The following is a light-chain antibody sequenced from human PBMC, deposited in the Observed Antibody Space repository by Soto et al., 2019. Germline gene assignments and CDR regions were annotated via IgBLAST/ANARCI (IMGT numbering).Light chain of an antibody. V-gene: IGLV1-51*01. CDR1: SSNIGNNY. Sequence: QSVLTQSPSVSAAPGQKVTISCSGSSSNIGNNYVSWYQQLPGTAPKLLIYDNNKRPSGIPDRFSCSKSGTSCTLDITGLQTGDEADYYCATWDGSLPGEVFGGGTKVTVL. CDR3: ATWDGSLPGEV. CDR2: DNN. J-gene: IGLJ2*01.